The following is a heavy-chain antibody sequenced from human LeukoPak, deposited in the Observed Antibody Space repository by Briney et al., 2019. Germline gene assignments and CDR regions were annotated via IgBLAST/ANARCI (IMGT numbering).Heavy chain of an antibody. V-gene: IGHV4-39*07. CDR1: GGSISSSSYY. CDR2: IYYSGST. CDR3: ARDQWFESPNDY. J-gene: IGHJ4*02. Sequence: SEPLSLTCTVSGGSISSSSYYWGWIRQPPGKGLEWIGSIYYSGSTYYNPSLKSRVTISVDTSKNQFSLKLSSVTAADTAVYYCARDQWFESPNDYWGQGTLVTVSS. D-gene: IGHD2-8*01.